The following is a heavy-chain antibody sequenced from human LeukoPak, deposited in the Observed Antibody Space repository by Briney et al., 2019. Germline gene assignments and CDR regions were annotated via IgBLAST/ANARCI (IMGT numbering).Heavy chain of an antibody. CDR3: ASSVRGVGFWFDP. J-gene: IGHJ5*02. CDR2: INHSGST. Sequence: SETLSLTCAVYGGSFSGYYWSWIRQPPGKGLEWIGEINHSGSTNYNPSLKSRVTMSVDTSKNQFSLKLSSVTAADTAVYYCASSVRGVGFWFDPWGQGTLVTVSS. D-gene: IGHD3-10*02. V-gene: IGHV4-34*01. CDR1: GGSFSGYY.